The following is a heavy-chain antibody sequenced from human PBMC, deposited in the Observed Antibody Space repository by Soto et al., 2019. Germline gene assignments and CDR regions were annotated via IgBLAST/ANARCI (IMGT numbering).Heavy chain of an antibody. CDR3: ARNRGVVVVVAPPAPGWFHP. CDR2: IIPIFGTA. J-gene: IGHJ5*02. CDR1: GGTFSSYA. Sequence: SVKGSWKASGGTFSSYAISWVRQAPGQGLEWMGGIIPIFGTANYAQKFQGRVTITADKSTSTAYMELSSLRSEDTAVYYCARNRGVVVVVAPPAPGWFHPWGPGPLVTVSS. V-gene: IGHV1-69*06. D-gene: IGHD2-15*01.